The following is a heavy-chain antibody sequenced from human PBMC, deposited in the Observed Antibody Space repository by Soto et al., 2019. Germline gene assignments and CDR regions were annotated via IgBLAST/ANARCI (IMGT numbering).Heavy chain of an antibody. J-gene: IGHJ6*02. V-gene: IGHV3-23*01. CDR3: ARVSLGASTIADYSYYGMDV. CDR2: ISGSAGST. D-gene: IGHD1-26*01. CDR1: GFTFSSYA. Sequence: EVQLLESGGALVQPGGSLRLSCAASGFTFSSYAMTWVRQAPGKGLEWVSGISGSAGSTHYADSVKGRSIISRDNSKSTLSLRINNLRAEDTAEYYCARVSLGASTIADYSYYGMDVWGQGTTVTVSS.